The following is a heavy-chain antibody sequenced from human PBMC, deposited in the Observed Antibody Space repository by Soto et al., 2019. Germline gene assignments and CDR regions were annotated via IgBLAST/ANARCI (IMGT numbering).Heavy chain of an antibody. CDR1: GYTFTSYG. Sequence: ASVKVSCKASGYTFTSYGISWVRQAPGQGLEWMGWISAYNGNTNYAQKLQGRVTMTTDTSTSTAYMELRSLRSDDTAVYYCARETSTYYYDSSAYLGFDYWGQGTLVTVSS. D-gene: IGHD3-22*01. V-gene: IGHV1-18*01. J-gene: IGHJ4*02. CDR2: ISAYNGNT. CDR3: ARETSTYYYDSSAYLGFDY.